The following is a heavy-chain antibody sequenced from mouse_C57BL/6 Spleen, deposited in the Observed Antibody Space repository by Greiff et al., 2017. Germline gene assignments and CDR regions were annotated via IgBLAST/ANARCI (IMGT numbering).Heavy chain of an antibody. CDR3: ARVYGSSWYFDV. J-gene: IGHJ1*03. CDR1: GFSLTSYG. Sequence: VKLMESGPGLVQPSQSLSITCTVSGFSLTSYGVHWVRQSPGKGLEWLGVIWSGGSTDYNAAFISRLSISKDNSKSQVFFKMNSLQADDTAIYYCARVYGSSWYFDVWGTGTTVTVSS. D-gene: IGHD1-1*01. CDR2: IWSGGST. V-gene: IGHV2-2*01.